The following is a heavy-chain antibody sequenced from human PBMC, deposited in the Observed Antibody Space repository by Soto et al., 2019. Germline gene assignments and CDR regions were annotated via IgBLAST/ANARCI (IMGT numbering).Heavy chain of an antibody. V-gene: IGHV1-18*01. J-gene: IGHJ4*02. D-gene: IGHD3-10*01. CDR3: ARDAAVGLLAY. CDR1: GYTFTSYG. CDR2: ISAYNGNT. Sequence: QVQLVQSGAEVKKPGASVKVSCKASGYTFTSYGISWVRQAPGQGLEWMGWISAYNGNTNYAQKLQGSXTXTXXTSTSTAYMELRSLRSDDTAAYYRARDAAVGLLAYWGQGTLVTVSS.